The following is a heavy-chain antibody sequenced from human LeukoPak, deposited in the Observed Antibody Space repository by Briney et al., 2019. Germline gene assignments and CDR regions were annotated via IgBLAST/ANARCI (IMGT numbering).Heavy chain of an antibody. CDR1: GFTFTGYY. D-gene: IGHD4-23*01. Sequence: LGASVTVSCKASGFTFTGYYIHWVRQAPGQGLEWMGWVNPNSGGTKYAQKFQGRVSMTSDTSISTAYMELSRLTSDDTAVYYCARDTYGGNWSLGYWGQGTLVTVSS. CDR2: VNPNSGGT. V-gene: IGHV1-2*03. J-gene: IGHJ4*02. CDR3: ARDTYGGNWSLGY.